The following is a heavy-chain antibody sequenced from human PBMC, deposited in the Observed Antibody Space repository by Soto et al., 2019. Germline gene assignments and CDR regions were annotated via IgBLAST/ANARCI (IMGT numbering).Heavy chain of an antibody. V-gene: IGHV3-23*01. CDR3: AKDWRYYDSSGRTFDY. D-gene: IGHD3-22*01. J-gene: IGHJ4*02. CDR1: GFTFSSYA. CDR2: ISGSGGST. Sequence: VQLLESGGGLVQPGGSLRLSCAASGFTFSSYAMSWVRQAPGKGLEWVSAISGSGGSTYYADSVKGRFTISRDNSKNTLYLQMNSLRAEDTAVYYCAKDWRYYDSSGRTFDYWGQGTLVTVSS.